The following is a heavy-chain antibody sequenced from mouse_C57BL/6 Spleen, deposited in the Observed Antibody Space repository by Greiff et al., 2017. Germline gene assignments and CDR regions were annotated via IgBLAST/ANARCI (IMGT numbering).Heavy chain of an antibody. CDR2: IDPSDSET. J-gene: IGHJ2*01. Sequence: QVQLQQPGAELVRPGSSVKLSCKASGYTFTSYWMHWVKQRPIQGLEWIGNIDPSDSETHYNQKFKDKATLTVDKSSSTAYMQLSSLTSEDSAVYYCARHYYGSSYDYWGQGTTLTVSS. D-gene: IGHD1-1*01. CDR1: GYTFTSYW. V-gene: IGHV1-52*01. CDR3: ARHYYGSSYDY.